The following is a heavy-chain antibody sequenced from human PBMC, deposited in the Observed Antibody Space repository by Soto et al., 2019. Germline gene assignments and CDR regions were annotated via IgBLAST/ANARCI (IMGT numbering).Heavy chain of an antibody. CDR1: GGSFSGYY. CDR2: INHSGST. CDR3: ARVVAALDY. V-gene: IGHV4-34*01. J-gene: IGHJ4*02. D-gene: IGHD6-6*01. Sequence: QVQLQQWGAGLLKPSETLSLTCAVYGGSFSGYYWSWIRQPPGKGLEWIGEINHSGSTNYNPSLKSRITISVDTSKNQFSLKLSSVTAADAAVYYWARVVAALDYWGQGTLVTVSS.